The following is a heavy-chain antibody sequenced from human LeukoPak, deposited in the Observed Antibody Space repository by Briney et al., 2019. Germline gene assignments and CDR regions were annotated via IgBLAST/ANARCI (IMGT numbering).Heavy chain of an antibody. V-gene: IGHV1-24*01. CDR2: FDPEDGET. CDR3: ARGGVYSSSWYAYFDY. CDR1: GYTLTELS. J-gene: IGHJ4*02. Sequence: ASVKVSCKVSGYTLTELSMHWVRQAPGKGLEWMGGFDPEDGETIYAQKFQGRVTMTEDTSTDTAYMELSSLRSEDTAVYYCARGGVYSSSWYAYFDYWGQGTLVTVSS. D-gene: IGHD6-13*01.